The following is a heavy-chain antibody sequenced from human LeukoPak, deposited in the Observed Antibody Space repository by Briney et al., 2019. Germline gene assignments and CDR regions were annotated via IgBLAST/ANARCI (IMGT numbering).Heavy chain of an antibody. J-gene: IGHJ5*02. CDR3: AKEPGYCSGGICYGGWFDP. CDR1: GGSFSGYY. V-gene: IGHV4-34*01. CDR2: ITPSGST. Sequence: SETLSLTCAVYGGSFSGYYWSWIRQPPGKGLEGIGEITPSGSTIYNPSLKSRVTISVDTSKNQMSLKVTSVTAADTAVYYCAKEPGYCSGGICYGGWFDPWGQGTLVTVSS. D-gene: IGHD2-15*01.